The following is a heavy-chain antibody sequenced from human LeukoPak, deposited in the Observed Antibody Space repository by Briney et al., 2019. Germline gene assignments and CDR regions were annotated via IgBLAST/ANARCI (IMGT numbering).Heavy chain of an antibody. V-gene: IGHV4-39*01. J-gene: IGHJ5*02. CDR2: LYFSGST. Sequence: SETLSLTCTVSGDSISSSDYCWSWLRQPPGRGLEFVGCLYFSGSTYYNPSLNGRVTISVDTSKNQFSLNLYSMTAADTALYFCARHRSFRGWFDPWGQGTLVTVSS. CDR3: ARHRSFRGWFDP. CDR1: GDSISSSDYC. D-gene: IGHD2-15*01.